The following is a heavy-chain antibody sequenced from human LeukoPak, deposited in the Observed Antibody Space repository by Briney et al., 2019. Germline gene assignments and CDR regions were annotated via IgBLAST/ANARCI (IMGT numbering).Heavy chain of an antibody. CDR1: GGSVNRYY. V-gene: IGHV4-59*02. CDR3: ARSTNYYYFYLDV. CDR2: IYYSGAT. Sequence: SETLSLTCSVSGGSVNRYYWSWIRRPPGKGLEWIGFIYYSGATNYSPSLESRVTISIDTSRNQFSLRLTSVTAADTAVYFCARSTNYYYFYLDVWGRGTTVTVS. J-gene: IGHJ6*03.